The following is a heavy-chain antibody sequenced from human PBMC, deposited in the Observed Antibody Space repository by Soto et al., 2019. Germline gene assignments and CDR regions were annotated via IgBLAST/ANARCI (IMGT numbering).Heavy chain of an antibody. D-gene: IGHD3-10*01. CDR2: TYYRSKWYN. Sequence: SQHHSLTCAISGDRLSVNIAAWNWIRQSPSRGLEWLGRTYYRSKWYNDYAVSVKSRITINPDTSKNQFSLQLNSVTPEDTAVYYCARDLYYGSGSYFDYWGQGNLVTVSS. V-gene: IGHV6-1*01. J-gene: IGHJ4*02. CDR3: ARDLYYGSGSYFDY. CDR1: GDRLSVNIAA.